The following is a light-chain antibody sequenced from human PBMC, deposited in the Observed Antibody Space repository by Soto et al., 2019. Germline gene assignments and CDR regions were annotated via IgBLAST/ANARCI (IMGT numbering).Light chain of an antibody. J-gene: IGLJ3*02. CDR2: FDD. CDR3: AAWDDSLTGPV. Sequence: QSVLTQPPSVSAAPRQRVTISCSGSSSNIGNNAVNWYQQLPGKAPKLLIHFDDRVASGVSDRFSGSKSGTSASLAISGLQYEDEADYYCAAWDDSLTGPVFGGGTKLTVL. CDR1: SSNIGNNA. V-gene: IGLV1-36*01.